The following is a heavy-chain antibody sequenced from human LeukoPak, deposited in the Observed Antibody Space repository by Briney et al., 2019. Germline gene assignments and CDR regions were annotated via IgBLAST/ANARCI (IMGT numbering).Heavy chain of an antibody. CDR1: GFTFSTYG. J-gene: IGHJ4*02. CDR3: AKARSDFDY. Sequence: PGGSLRLSCAASGFTFSTYGMYWVRQAPGKGLEWVAFIGSDGSGKYHADSVKGRFTISRDNSKNTLSLQMSSLRAEDTAVYYCAKARSDFDYWGQGPLVPVPP. V-gene: IGHV3-30*02. CDR2: IGSDGSGK.